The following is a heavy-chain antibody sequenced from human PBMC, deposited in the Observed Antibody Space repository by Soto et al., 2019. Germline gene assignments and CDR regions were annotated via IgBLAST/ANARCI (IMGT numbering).Heavy chain of an antibody. CDR2: IIPIFGTA. CDR1: GGTFSSYA. V-gene: IGHV1-69*06. Sequence: SVKVSCKASGGTFSSYAISWVRQAPGQGLEWMGGIIPIFGTANYAQKFQGRVTITADKSTSSAYMELSSLRSEDTAVYYCARDLGIAAAGRYYYYYDMDVWGQGTTVTVSS. CDR3: ARDLGIAAAGRYYYYYDMDV. D-gene: IGHD6-13*01. J-gene: IGHJ6*02.